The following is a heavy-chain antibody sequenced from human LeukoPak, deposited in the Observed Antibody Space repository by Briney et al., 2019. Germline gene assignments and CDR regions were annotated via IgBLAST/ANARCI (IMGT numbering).Heavy chain of an antibody. D-gene: IGHD3-22*01. J-gene: IGHJ4*02. V-gene: IGHV1-2*02. CDR3: ARGPAEWLLRNGDSDY. CDR1: GYTFTGYY. Sequence: ASVKVSCKASGYTFTGYYMHWVRQAPGQGLEWMGWINPNSGGTNYAQKFQGRVTMTRDTSISTAYMELSRLRSDDTAIYYCARGPAEWLLRNGDSDYWGQGTLVTVSS. CDR2: INPNSGGT.